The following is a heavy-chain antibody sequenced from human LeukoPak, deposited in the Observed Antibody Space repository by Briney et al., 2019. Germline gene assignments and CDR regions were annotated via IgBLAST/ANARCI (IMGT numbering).Heavy chain of an antibody. V-gene: IGHV3-66*01. CDR3: ATITTRRFDY. CDR1: GFTVSSNY. J-gene: IGHJ4*02. D-gene: IGHD1-1*01. CDR2: IYSGGST. Sequence: GGSLRLSCAASGFTVSSNYMTWVRQAPGKGLDWVSVIYSGGSTYYADSVKGRFTISRGNSKNTLYLQMNSLRAEDTAVYYCATITTRRFDYWGQGTLVTVSS.